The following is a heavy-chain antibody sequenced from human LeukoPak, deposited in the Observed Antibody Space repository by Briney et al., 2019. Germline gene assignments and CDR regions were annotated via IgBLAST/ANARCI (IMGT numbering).Heavy chain of an antibody. V-gene: IGHV4-59*08. J-gene: IGHJ4*02. CDR2: IYSSGST. Sequence: SETLSLTCTVSGGSISSYHWSWIRQPPGKGLQWIGFIYSSGSTNYNPSLKSRVTISVDTSKNQFSLKLSSVTAADTAVYYCARQREYYESSGYYSFDYWGQGTLVTVSS. D-gene: IGHD3-22*01. CDR1: GGSISSYH. CDR3: ARQREYYESSGYYSFDY.